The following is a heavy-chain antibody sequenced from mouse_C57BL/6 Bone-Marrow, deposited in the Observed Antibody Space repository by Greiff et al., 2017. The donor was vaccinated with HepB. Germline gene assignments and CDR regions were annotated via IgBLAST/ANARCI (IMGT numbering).Heavy chain of an antibody. V-gene: IGHV1-54*01. CDR1: GYAFTNYL. CDR3: ARSDYDGYQGFAY. J-gene: IGHJ3*01. Sequence: QVHVKQSGAELVRPGTSVKVSCKASGYAFTNYLIEWVKQRPGQGLEWIGVINPGSGGTNYNEKFKGKATLTADKSSSTAYMQLSSLTSEDSAVYFCARSDYDGYQGFAYWGQGTLVTVSA. D-gene: IGHD2-3*01. CDR2: INPGSGGT.